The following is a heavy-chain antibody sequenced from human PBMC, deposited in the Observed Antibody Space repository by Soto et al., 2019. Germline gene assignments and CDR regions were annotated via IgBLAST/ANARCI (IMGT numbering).Heavy chain of an antibody. J-gene: IGHJ4*01. CDR2: IIPIFGKA. CDR1: GGTFSSYA. D-gene: IGHD3-22*01. V-gene: IGHV1-69*01. CDR3: ARGAGLAYYYDSSGYYYFDY. Sequence: SVNVSCKASGGTFSSYAISWVRQAHGQGLEWMGGIIPIFGKANYAQKFQGRVTITADESTSTAYMELSSLRSDDTAVYYCARGAGLAYYYDSSGYYYFDYWG.